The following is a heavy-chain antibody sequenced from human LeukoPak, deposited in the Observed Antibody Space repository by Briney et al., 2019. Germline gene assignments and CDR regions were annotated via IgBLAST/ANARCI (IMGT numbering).Heavy chain of an antibody. CDR1: GGSISSHY. V-gene: IGHV4-59*11. J-gene: IGHJ4*02. CDR3: ARDNYGNYFDY. D-gene: IGHD5-24*01. CDR2: IYHSGST. Sequence: PSETLSLTCTVSGGSISSHYWSWIRQPPGKGLEWIGYIYHSGSTYYNPSLKSRVTISVDRSKNQFSPKLSSVTAADTAVYYCARDNYGNYFDYWGQGTLVTVSS.